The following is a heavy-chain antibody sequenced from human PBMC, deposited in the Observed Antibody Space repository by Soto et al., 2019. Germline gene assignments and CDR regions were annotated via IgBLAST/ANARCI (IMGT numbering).Heavy chain of an antibody. CDR1: GFTFSEYY. V-gene: IGHV3-11*01. J-gene: IGHJ6*03. Sequence: GGSLRLSCAASGFTFSEYYMSWIREAPGKGLEWVSYISSSGSTIYYADSVKGRFTISRDNAKNSLYLQMNSLRAEDTAVYYCARETNGYSSSYYYYYMDVWGKGTTVTVSS. CDR3: ARETNGYSSSYYYYYMDV. CDR2: ISSSGSTI. D-gene: IGHD6-13*01.